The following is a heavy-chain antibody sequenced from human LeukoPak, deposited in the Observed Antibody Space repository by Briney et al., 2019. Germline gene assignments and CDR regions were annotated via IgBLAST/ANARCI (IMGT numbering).Heavy chain of an antibody. J-gene: IGHJ4*02. V-gene: IGHV3-9*03. CDR2: ISWNSGSI. CDR3: AKGGITGTTPYFDY. D-gene: IGHD1-7*01. Sequence: GGSLRLSCAASGFTFDDYAMHWVRQAPGKGREWVSGISWNSGSIGYADSVKGRFTISRDNAKNSLYLQMNSLRAEDMALYYCAKGGITGTTPYFDYWGQGTLVTVSS. CDR1: GFTFDDYA.